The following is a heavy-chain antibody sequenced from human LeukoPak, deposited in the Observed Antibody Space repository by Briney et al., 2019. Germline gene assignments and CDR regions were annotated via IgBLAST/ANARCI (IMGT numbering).Heavy chain of an antibody. J-gene: IGHJ4*02. Sequence: ESLEISCKGSGYSFTSYWIGWVRQMPGKGLEWMGIIYPGDSDTRYSPSFQGQVTISADKSISTAYLQWSSLKASDTAMYYCARKIYGSGSYYGDLDYWGQGTLVTVSS. V-gene: IGHV5-51*01. D-gene: IGHD3-10*01. CDR3: ARKIYGSGSYYGDLDY. CDR1: GYSFTSYW. CDR2: IYPGDSDT.